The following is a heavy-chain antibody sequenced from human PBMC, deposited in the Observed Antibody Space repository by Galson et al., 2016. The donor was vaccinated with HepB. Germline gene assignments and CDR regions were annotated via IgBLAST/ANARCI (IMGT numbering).Heavy chain of an antibody. J-gene: IGHJ4*02. Sequence: SLRLSCAASGFNFRGFYMMWIRQAPGKRLEWVSYISSSGSGMDYADSVRGRFTVSRDNGQNSLFLHMNNLRAEDTAIYYCARDLRSGYDSGIDHWGQGTLVTVSS. D-gene: IGHD5-12*01. CDR1: GFNFRGFY. CDR3: ARDLRSGYDSGIDH. CDR2: ISSSGSGM. V-gene: IGHV3-11*01.